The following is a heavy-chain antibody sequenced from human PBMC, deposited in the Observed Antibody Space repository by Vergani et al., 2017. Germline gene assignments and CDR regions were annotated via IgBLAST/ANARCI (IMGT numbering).Heavy chain of an antibody. CDR2: IYYSGST. Sequence: QLQLQESGPGLVKPSETLSLTCTVSGGSISSSSYYWGWIRQPPGKGLEWIGSIYYSGSTYYNPSLKSRVTISVDTSKNQFSLKLSSVTAADTAVYYCVRHVRDATPPWYFDLWGRGTLVTVSS. CDR1: GGSISSSSYY. CDR3: VRHVRDATPPWYFDL. V-gene: IGHV4-39*01. D-gene: IGHD2-8*01. J-gene: IGHJ2*01.